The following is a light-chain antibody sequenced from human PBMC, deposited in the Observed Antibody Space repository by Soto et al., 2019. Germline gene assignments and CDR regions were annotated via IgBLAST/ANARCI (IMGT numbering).Light chain of an antibody. CDR1: SSNIGNNY. CDR2: TNY. Sequence: QSVLTQPPSVSATPGQKVTISCSGSSSNIGNNYVSWYQHLPGTAPKLLIYTNYRRPSGVPDRFSGSKSGTSASLAISGLRSEDEADYHCAAWDDSLSGWVFGGGTKLTVL. CDR3: AAWDDSLSGWV. J-gene: IGLJ3*02. V-gene: IGLV1-47*01.